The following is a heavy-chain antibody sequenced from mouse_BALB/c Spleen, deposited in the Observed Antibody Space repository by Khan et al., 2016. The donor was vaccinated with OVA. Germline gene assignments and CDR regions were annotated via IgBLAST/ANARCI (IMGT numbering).Heavy chain of an antibody. CDR2: IIPSNDYT. Sequence: VQLQQSGAELARPGASVKMSCKTSGYTFTTYTIHWIKQRLGQGLEWIGYIIPSNDYTNFNQKFKDRATLTSDKSSSTAYMQLSSLTSEVTALSSGEKERDYCRTNGWFAYWGQGTLVTVSA. CDR3: EKERDYCRTNGWFAY. D-gene: IGHD1-1*01. V-gene: IGHV1-4*01. J-gene: IGHJ3*01. CDR1: GYTFTTYT.